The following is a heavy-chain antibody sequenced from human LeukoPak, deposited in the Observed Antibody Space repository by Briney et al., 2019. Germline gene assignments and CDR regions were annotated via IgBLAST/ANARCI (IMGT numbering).Heavy chain of an antibody. D-gene: IGHD3-10*01. V-gene: IGHV1-2*06. CDR1: GYTFTGHY. J-gene: IGHJ4*02. Sequence: ASVRVSCTASGYTFTGHYMHWVRQAPGQGLEWMGRINPNSGDTNYAQKYQGRVTMTRDTSISTAYMDLSRLRSDDTAVYYCALGLQGNGAHFDNWGQGTLVTVSS. CDR3: ALGLQGNGAHFDN. CDR2: INPNSGDT.